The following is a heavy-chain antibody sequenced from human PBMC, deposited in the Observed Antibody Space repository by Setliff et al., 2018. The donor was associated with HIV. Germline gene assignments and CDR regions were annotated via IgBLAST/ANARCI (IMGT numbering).Heavy chain of an antibody. J-gene: IGHJ3*02. CDR2: IYTTGST. Sequence: PSETLSLTCTVSGGSMSTHYWSWIRQTPGKGLEWIGHIYTTGSTHYNPSLRSRVTISIDTSKSHFSLRLNSVTAADTAIYYCARDRYDSSGYRNRALDIWGQGTMVTVS. V-gene: IGHV4-4*08. CDR3: ARDRYDSSGYRNRALDI. D-gene: IGHD3-22*01. CDR1: GGSMSTHY.